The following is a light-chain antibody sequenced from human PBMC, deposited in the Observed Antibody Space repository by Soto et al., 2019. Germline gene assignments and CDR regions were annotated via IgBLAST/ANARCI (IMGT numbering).Light chain of an antibody. CDR1: TSDVGFYNY. J-gene: IGLJ1*01. V-gene: IGLV2-14*01. CDR2: EVT. CDR3: CSYTTSSTRV. Sequence: QSVPTQPASVSGSPGQSIAISCTGSTSDVGFYNYVSWYKRHPGKVPKLIIYEVTSRPSGVSNRFSGSKSGNTASLTISGLQAEDEADYYCCSYTTSSTRVFGTGTKVTV.